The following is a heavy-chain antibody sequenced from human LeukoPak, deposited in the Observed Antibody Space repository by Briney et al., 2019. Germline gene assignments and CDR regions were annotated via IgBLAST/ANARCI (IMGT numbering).Heavy chain of an antibody. Sequence: SQTLSLTCAISGDSVSSNSAAWNWIRQSPSRGLEWLGRTYYRSRWYNDYAQSVKSRITINPDTSKNQFSLQLNSVTPEDTAVYYCAREVTNDYGGKWYFHYFDYWGQGTLVTVSS. CDR2: TYYRSRWYN. J-gene: IGHJ4*02. CDR1: GDSVSSNSAA. V-gene: IGHV6-1*01. D-gene: IGHD4-23*01. CDR3: AREVTNDYGGKWYFHYFDY.